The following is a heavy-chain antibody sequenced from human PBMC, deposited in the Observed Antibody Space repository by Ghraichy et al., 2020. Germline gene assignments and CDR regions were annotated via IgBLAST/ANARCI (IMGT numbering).Heavy chain of an antibody. CDR1: GFTFDDYG. D-gene: IGHD2-21*02. CDR3: TKDAYCSGDCFRGVYGLDV. CDR2: ITWNSGHV. Sequence: LSLTCAASGFTFDDYGMHWVRQAPGKGLEWVSGITWNSGHVDYADSVKGRFTISRDNAKNSLYLQMDSLRPEDTALYYCTKDAYCSGDCFRGVYGLDVWGQGTTVTVSS. V-gene: IGHV3-9*01. J-gene: IGHJ6*02.